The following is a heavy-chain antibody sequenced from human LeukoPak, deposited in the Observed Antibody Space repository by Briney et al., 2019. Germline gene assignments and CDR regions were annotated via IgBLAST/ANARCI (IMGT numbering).Heavy chain of an antibody. V-gene: IGHV3-30-3*01. J-gene: IGHJ3*02. CDR2: ISYDGSNK. CDR3: ARVNDNSDAFDI. CDR1: GFTFSSYA. Sequence: QPGRSLRLSCAASGFTFSSYAMPWVRQAPGKGLEWVAVISYDGSNKYYADSVKGRFTISRDNSKNTLYLQMNSLRAEDTAVYYCARVNDNSDAFDIWGQGTMVTVSS. D-gene: IGHD1-1*01.